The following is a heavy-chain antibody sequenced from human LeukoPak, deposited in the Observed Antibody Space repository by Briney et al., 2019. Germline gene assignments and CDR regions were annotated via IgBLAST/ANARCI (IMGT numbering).Heavy chain of an antibody. CDR3: AKDRVYYYGSGSYYGVWDY. CDR2: ISWNSGSI. J-gene: IGHJ4*02. V-gene: IGHV3-9*01. CDR1: GFTFDDYA. D-gene: IGHD3-10*01. Sequence: GGSLRLSCAASGFTFDDYAMHWVRQAPGKGLEWVSGISWNSGSIGYADSVEGRFTISRDNAKNSLFLQMNSLRAEDTAVYYCAKDRVYYYGSGSYYGVWDYWGQGTLVTVSS.